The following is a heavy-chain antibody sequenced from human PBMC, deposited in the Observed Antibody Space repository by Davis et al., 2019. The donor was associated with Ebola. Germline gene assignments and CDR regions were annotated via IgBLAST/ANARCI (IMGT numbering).Heavy chain of an antibody. Sequence: SVKVSCKASGGTFSSYVISWVRQAPGQGLEWMGGIIPIFGTTKYAQKFQGRVTITADASTNTAYMELRSLRSEDTAVYYCARGPSCTDNGCYRSWFGPWGQGTLVTVSS. CDR3: ARGPSCTDNGCYRSWFGP. CDR2: IIPIFGTT. J-gene: IGHJ5*02. V-gene: IGHV1-69*13. D-gene: IGHD2-8*01. CDR1: GGTFSSYV.